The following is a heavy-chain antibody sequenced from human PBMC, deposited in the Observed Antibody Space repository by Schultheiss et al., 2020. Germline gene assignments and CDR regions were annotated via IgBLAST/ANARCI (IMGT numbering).Heavy chain of an antibody. J-gene: IGHJ4*02. V-gene: IGHV4-59*08. CDR1: GGSISSYY. Sequence: SETLSLTCTVSGGSISSYYWSWIRQPPGKGLEWIGSIYYSGSTYYNPSLKSRVTISVDTSKNQFSLKLSSVTAADTAVYYCARHAYKDFDYWGQGTLVTVSS. CDR3: ARHAYKDFDY. CDR2: IYYSGST. D-gene: IGHD1-14*01.